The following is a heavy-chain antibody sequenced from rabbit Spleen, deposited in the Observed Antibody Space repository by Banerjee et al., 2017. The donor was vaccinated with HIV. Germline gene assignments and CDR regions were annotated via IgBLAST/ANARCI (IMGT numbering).Heavy chain of an antibody. D-gene: IGHD7-1*01. CDR1: GFTLSSYY. CDR3: ARDTGTSFSTYGMDL. CDR2: IYTRDGST. J-gene: IGHJ6*01. Sequence: QEQLKETGGGLVQPGGSLTLSCKASGFTLSSYYMYWVRQAPGKGLELIAWIYTRDGSTYYASWVNGRFTISKSSSTTVTLQMTGLTAADTATYFCARDTGTSFSTYGMDLWGQGTLVTVS. V-gene: IGHV1S45*01.